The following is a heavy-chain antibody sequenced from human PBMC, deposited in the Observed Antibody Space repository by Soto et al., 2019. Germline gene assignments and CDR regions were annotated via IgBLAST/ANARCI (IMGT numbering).Heavy chain of an antibody. D-gene: IGHD3-3*01. V-gene: IGHV3-33*01. CDR1: GFTFSSYG. J-gene: IGHJ3*02. Sequence: GGSLRLSCAASGFTFSSYGMHWVRQAPDKGLEWVAVIWYDGSNKYYADSVKGRFTISRDNSKNTLYLQMNSLRAEDTAVYYCARDLRGRFLEWLSDSNDAFDIWGQGTMVTVSS. CDR2: IWYDGSNK. CDR3: ARDLRGRFLEWLSDSNDAFDI.